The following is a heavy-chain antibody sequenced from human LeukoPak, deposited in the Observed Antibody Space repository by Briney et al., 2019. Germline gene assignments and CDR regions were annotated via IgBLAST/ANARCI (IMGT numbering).Heavy chain of an antibody. CDR1: GYTFTSYD. CDR3: ARGGNNSKARFDY. J-gene: IGHJ4*02. Sequence: ASVKVSCKASGYTFTSYDINWVRQATGQGLEWMGWMNPNSGNTGYAQKFQGRGTMTRDTSTSTVYMELSSLRSEDTAVYYCARGGNNSKARFDYWGQGTLVTVSS. CDR2: MNPNSGNT. D-gene: IGHD4-11*01. V-gene: IGHV1-8*02.